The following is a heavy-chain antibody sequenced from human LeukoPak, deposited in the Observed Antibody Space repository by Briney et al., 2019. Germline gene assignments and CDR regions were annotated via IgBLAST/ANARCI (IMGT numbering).Heavy chain of an antibody. CDR2: IKSKSNDGTT. Sequence: GGSLRLSCVASGLTFTNAWMSWVRQAPGKGLEWVGRIKSKSNDGTTDYAAPVKGRFTISRDDSKNTLYLQMNSLKAEDTAVYFCTRGYWFDPWGQGTLVTVSS. CDR1: GLTFTNAW. J-gene: IGHJ5*02. V-gene: IGHV3-15*01. CDR3: TRGYWFDP. D-gene: IGHD3-10*01.